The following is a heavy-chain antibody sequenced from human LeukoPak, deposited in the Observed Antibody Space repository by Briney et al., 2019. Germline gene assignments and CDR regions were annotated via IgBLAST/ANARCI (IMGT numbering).Heavy chain of an antibody. Sequence: PSQTLSLTYTVSGGSISSGSYYWSWIRQPAGKGLEWIGRTYTSGSTNYNPSLKSRVTISVDTSKNQFSLKLSSVTAADTAVYYCARDRNYYDSSGYYTDAFDIWGQGTMVTVSS. J-gene: IGHJ3*02. V-gene: IGHV4-61*02. CDR1: GGSISSGSYY. CDR2: TYTSGST. CDR3: ARDRNYYDSSGYYTDAFDI. D-gene: IGHD3-22*01.